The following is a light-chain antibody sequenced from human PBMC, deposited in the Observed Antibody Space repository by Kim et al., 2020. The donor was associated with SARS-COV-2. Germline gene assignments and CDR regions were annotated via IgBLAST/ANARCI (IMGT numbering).Light chain of an antibody. CDR1: QSVLHSSNNKNY. CDR3: QQYYRTPPA. Sequence: ATINCKSGQSVLHSSNNKNYVTWYQQKPGQPPKLLLYWASTRESGVPDRFSGSGSGTDFTLTISSLQAEDVAVYYCQQYYRTPPAFGQGTKVEIK. V-gene: IGKV4-1*01. J-gene: IGKJ1*01. CDR2: WAS.